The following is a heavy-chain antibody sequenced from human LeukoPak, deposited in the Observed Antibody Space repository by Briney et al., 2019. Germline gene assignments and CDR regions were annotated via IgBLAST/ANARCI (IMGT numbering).Heavy chain of an antibody. V-gene: IGHV4-59*08. CDR3: ASRPNGTSPFDY. D-gene: IGHD6-6*01. CDR1: GGSIRSYF. Sequence: SETLSLTCTVSGGSIRSYFWSWIRQPPGKGLEWIGYVYYSGSTNYNPSLKSRVTISVDTSKKQFSLKLSSVTAADTAVYYCASRPNGTSPFDYWGQGTLVTVSS. CDR2: VYYSGST. J-gene: IGHJ4*02.